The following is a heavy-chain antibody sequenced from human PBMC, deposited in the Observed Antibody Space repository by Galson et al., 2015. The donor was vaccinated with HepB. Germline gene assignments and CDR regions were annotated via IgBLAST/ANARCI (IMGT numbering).Heavy chain of an antibody. D-gene: IGHD2-2*02. CDR2: INHSGST. CDR1: GGSFSGYY. CDR3: ARLRPYCSSTSCYKGSNWFDP. Sequence: LSLTCAVYGGSFSGYYWSWIRQPPGKGLEWIGEINHSGSTNYNPSLKSRVTISVDTSKNQFSLKLSSVTAADTAVYYCARLRPYCSSTSCYKGSNWFDPWGQGTLVTVSS. J-gene: IGHJ5*02. V-gene: IGHV4-34*01.